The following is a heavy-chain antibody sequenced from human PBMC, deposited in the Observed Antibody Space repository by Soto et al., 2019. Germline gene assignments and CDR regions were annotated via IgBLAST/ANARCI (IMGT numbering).Heavy chain of an antibody. CDR2: ISGSGANT. CDR3: AKIEASSTNY. V-gene: IGHV3-23*01. Sequence: LRLSCAASGFTFSSYAMTWVRLAPGKGLEWVSSISGSGANTFSADSVKGRFTISRDNSKNTLYLQMSSLRAEDTAVYYCAKIEASSTNYWGQGTLVTVSS. D-gene: IGHD2-2*01. CDR1: GFTFSSYA. J-gene: IGHJ4*02.